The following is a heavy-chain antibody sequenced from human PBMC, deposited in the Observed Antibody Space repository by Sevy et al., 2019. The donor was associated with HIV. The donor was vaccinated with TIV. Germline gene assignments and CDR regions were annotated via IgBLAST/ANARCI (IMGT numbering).Heavy chain of an antibody. CDR3: ARDLEFYDYGDYGPAFMPDY. V-gene: IGHV3-66*01. D-gene: IGHD4-17*01. CDR1: GFTVSDNF. Sequence: GGSLRLSCAASGFTVSDNFMTWVRQAPGKGLEWVSVIYTGGTTYYADSVKGRFPISRDNSKNTLYLQMNSLRAEDTAVYYCARDLEFYDYGDYGPAFMPDYWGQGTLVTVSS. J-gene: IGHJ4*02. CDR2: IYTGGTT.